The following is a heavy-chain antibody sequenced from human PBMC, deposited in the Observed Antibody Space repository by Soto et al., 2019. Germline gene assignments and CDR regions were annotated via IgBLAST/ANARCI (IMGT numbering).Heavy chain of an antibody. CDR3: ARCGTRGYSFLYYYGMDV. V-gene: IGHV1-69*13. Sequence: ASVKLSCKAPGGTISSYSISWVRQAPGQGLEWMGGIIPIFGTANYAQKFQGRVTITADESTSTAYMELSSLRSEDTAVYYCARCGTRGYSFLYYYGMDVWGQGTTVTVSS. J-gene: IGHJ6*02. D-gene: IGHD5-18*01. CDR1: GGTISSYS. CDR2: IIPIFGTA.